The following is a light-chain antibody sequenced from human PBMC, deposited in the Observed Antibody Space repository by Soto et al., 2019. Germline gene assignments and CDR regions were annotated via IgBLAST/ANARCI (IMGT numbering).Light chain of an antibody. CDR2: AAS. J-gene: IGKJ2*02. CDR3: EPPYSYLGT. V-gene: IGKV1-5*01. CDR1: PTISAW. Sequence: DIQLTQSPSTLAASVGDRVTISCRASPTISAWLAWYQQKPGEAPKLLIYAASTLARGVPSRFCGSGTGTEFTRPISGLKADDGATYYCEPPYSYLGTCGEGTKLEI.